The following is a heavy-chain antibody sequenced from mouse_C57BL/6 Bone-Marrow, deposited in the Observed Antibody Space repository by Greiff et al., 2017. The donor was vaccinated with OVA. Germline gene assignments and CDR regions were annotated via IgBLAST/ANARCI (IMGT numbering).Heavy chain of an antibody. CDR1: GFSLTSYG. J-gene: IGHJ3*01. V-gene: IGHV2-2*01. CDR2: IWSGGST. CDR3: ARNPFAY. Sequence: VKLVESGPGLVQPSQSLSITCTVSGFSLTSYGVHWVRQSPGKGLEWLGVIWSGGSTDYNAALLSKLIISKDNTKSQVFFTMNSLQDDDTAIYYCARNPFAYWGKGTLVTVSA.